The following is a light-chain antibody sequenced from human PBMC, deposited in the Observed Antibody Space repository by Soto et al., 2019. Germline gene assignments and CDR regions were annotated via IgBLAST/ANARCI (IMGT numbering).Light chain of an antibody. Sequence: QAVVTQPPSASGTPGPRVTISCSGSSSNIGSNTVNWYQQLPGTAPKLLIYSNNQRPSGVPDRFSGSKSGTSASLAISGLQSEDEADYYCAAWDDSLNAVVFGGGTKLTVL. J-gene: IGLJ2*01. CDR3: AAWDDSLNAVV. V-gene: IGLV1-44*01. CDR2: SNN. CDR1: SSNIGSNT.